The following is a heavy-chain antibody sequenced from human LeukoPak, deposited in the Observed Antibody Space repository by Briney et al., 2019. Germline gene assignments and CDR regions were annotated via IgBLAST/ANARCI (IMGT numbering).Heavy chain of an antibody. Sequence: SETLSLTCAVSGGSISSGGYSWSWIRQPPGMGLEWIGYIYHSGSTYYNPSLKSRVTISVDRSKNQFSLKLSSVTAADTAVYYCARGGNYDGGLTYFDYWGQGTLVTVSS. CDR2: IYHSGST. CDR1: GGSISSGGYS. CDR3: ARGGNYDGGLTYFDY. J-gene: IGHJ4*02. V-gene: IGHV4-30-2*01. D-gene: IGHD4-23*01.